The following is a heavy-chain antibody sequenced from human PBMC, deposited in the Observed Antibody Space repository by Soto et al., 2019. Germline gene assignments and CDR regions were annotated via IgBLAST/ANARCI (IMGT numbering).Heavy chain of an antibody. Sequence: QVQLVQSGAEVKKPGSSVKVSCKASGGTFSSYTISWVRQAPGQGLEWMGRIIPILGIANYAQKFQGRVTITADKSTSKAYTELSSPRSEETAVYYSARRQFDSSGYYYDAFDIWGQGTMVTVSS. CDR3: ARRQFDSSGYYYDAFDI. V-gene: IGHV1-69*02. D-gene: IGHD3-22*01. CDR1: GGTFSSYT. J-gene: IGHJ3*02. CDR2: IIPILGIA.